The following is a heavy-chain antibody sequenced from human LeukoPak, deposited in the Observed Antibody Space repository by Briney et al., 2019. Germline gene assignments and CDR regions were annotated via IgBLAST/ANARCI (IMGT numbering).Heavy chain of an antibody. CDR2: IYYSGST. D-gene: IGHD3-9*01. Sequence: GSLRLSCAASGFTFSSYAMSWVRQAPGKGLEWIGSIYYSGSTYYNPSLKSRDTISVDTSKNQFSLKLSSVTAADTAVYYCARDRGYDILTGYYRPVGSAYWGQGTLVTVSS. CDR1: GFTFSSYA. J-gene: IGHJ4*02. V-gene: IGHV4-39*07. CDR3: ARDRGYDILTGYYRPVGSAY.